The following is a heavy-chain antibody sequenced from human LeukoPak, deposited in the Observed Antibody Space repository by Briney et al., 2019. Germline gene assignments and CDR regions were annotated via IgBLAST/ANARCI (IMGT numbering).Heavy chain of an antibody. D-gene: IGHD1-14*01. CDR3: ARHRRNLNEDRFREGEPNFDY. CDR2: IYYNGYT. CDR1: GDPVSSVY. V-gene: IGHV4-59*08. J-gene: IGHJ4*02. Sequence: SETLSLTCNVSGDPVSSVYWSWIRQPPGKGLEWIGYIYYNGYTDYNPSLKSRVTISVDTSKNQLSLHMSSVTASDSAIYYCARHRRNLNEDRFREGEPNFDYWGQGTLVTVSS.